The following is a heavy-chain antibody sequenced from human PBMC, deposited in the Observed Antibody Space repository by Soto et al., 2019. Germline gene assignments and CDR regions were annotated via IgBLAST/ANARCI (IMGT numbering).Heavy chain of an antibody. D-gene: IGHD1-1*01. J-gene: IGHJ6*02. V-gene: IGHV4-30-4*01. Sequence: QVQLQESGSGLVKPSQSLSLTCTVSGVSLNTADTWWSWIRQSPGKGLEFIGYYHSGGSTYYNASFRTRVITSADTSNSHFSLKLSSVTVADTAVYFCVRSRQMESGNDYGLDVWGQGTTVTVSS. CDR1: GVSLNTADTW. CDR3: VRSRQMESGNDYGLDV. CDR2: YHSGGST.